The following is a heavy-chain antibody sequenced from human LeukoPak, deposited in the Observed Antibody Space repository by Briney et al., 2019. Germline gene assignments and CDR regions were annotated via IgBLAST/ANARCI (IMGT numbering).Heavy chain of an antibody. CDR3: ARGRSSSWYVDFDY. CDR2: IYTSGST. D-gene: IGHD6-13*01. V-gene: IGHV4-4*07. Sequence: SETLSLTCTVSGGSISSYYWSWIRQLAGKGLEWIGRIYTSGSTNYNPSLKSRVTMSVDTSKNQISLKLSSVTAADTAVYYCARGRSSSWYVDFDYWGQGTLVTVSS. J-gene: IGHJ4*02. CDR1: GGSISSYY.